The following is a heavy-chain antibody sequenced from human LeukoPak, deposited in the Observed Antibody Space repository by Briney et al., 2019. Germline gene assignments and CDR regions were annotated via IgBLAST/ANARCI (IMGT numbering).Heavy chain of an antibody. Sequence: SETLSLTCAVYGGFFSGYYWSWIRQPPGKGLEWIGEINHSGSTNYNPSLKSRVTISVDTSKNQFSLKLSSVTAADTAVYYCARYPFGTTYDYWGQGTLVTVSS. V-gene: IGHV4-34*01. J-gene: IGHJ4*02. D-gene: IGHD4-17*01. CDR1: GGFFSGYY. CDR2: INHSGST. CDR3: ARYPFGTTYDY.